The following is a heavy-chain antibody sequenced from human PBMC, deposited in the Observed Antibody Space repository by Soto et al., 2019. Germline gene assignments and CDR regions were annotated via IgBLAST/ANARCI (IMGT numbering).Heavy chain of an antibody. CDR2: IYPGDSDT. CDR3: ARQGYCSGGSCYSDYYYGMDV. V-gene: IGHV5-51*01. D-gene: IGHD2-15*01. J-gene: IGHJ6*02. Sequence: GDSLDISGKGSGYSFTIYWIGWVRQMPGKGLEWMGIIYPGDSDTRYSPSFQGQVTISADKSISTAYLQWSSLKASDTAIYYCARQGYCSGGSCYSDYYYGMDVWGQGTTVTVSS. CDR1: GYSFTIYW.